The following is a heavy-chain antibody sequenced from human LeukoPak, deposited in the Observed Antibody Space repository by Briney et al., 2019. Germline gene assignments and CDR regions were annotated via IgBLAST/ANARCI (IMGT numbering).Heavy chain of an antibody. J-gene: IGHJ5*02. CDR1: GASVTSGGFY. CDR3: ARHSGSGSLSRPFDP. V-gene: IGHV4-39*01. CDR2: VYYTGST. D-gene: IGHD3-10*01. Sequence: SETLSLTCSVSGASVTSGGFYWGWPPHPPGRGLEGLATVYYTGSTYYNPSLKSRVTISIDTSKNQFSLNLRSVIAADTAVYYCARHSGSGSLSRPFDPWGQGTLVTVSS.